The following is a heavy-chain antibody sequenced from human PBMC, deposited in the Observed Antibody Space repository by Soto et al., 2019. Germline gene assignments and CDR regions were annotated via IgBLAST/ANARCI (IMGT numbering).Heavy chain of an antibody. V-gene: IGHV4-39*01. Sequence: QLQESGPGRVKPSETLSLTCTVSGGSISSNGRYWGWIRQPPGKGLAWIASINYSGSTYHNPSLKSRVTISIDTSKNQFSLRLSSVTAADTAVYYCARLGSSGWYQGSYLDSWGQGSLVTASS. D-gene: IGHD6-19*01. J-gene: IGHJ4*02. CDR2: INYSGST. CDR3: ARLGSSGWYQGSYLDS. CDR1: GGSISSNGRY.